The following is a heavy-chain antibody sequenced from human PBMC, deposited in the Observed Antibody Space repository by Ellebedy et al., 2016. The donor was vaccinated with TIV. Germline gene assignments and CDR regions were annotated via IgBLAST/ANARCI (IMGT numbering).Heavy chain of an antibody. V-gene: IGHV1-24*01. CDR3: FGGIQDTFSGYYFGYFDY. CDR1: GYTLTDFS. J-gene: IGHJ4*02. D-gene: IGHD3-9*01. CDR2: LDLEHGQT. Sequence: ASVKVSCKVSGYTLTDFSMHWVRQAPGKGLEWMGGLDLEHGQTIYAQNFQGRVTMTEDTSTDTAYMELSSLRSEDTAVYYCFGGIQDTFSGYYFGYFDYWGQGTLVIVSS.